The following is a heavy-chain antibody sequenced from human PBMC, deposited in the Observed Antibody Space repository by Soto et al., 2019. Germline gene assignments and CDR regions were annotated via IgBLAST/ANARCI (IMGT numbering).Heavy chain of an antibody. D-gene: IGHD3-3*01. V-gene: IGHV4-59*08. CDR2: IYYSGST. CDR1: GGSISSYY. Sequence: SETLSLTCTVSGGSISSYYWSWIRQPPGKGLEWIGYIYYSGSTNYNPSLKSRVTISVDTSKNQFSLKLSSVTAAGTAVYYCARLHDFWSGYLNWFDPWGQGTLVTVSS. J-gene: IGHJ5*02. CDR3: ARLHDFWSGYLNWFDP.